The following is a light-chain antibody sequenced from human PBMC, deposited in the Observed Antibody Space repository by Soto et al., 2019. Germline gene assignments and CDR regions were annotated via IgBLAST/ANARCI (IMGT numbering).Light chain of an antibody. CDR3: QQSYRTPIT. CDR2: AAS. V-gene: IGKV1-39*01. CDR1: QSISTY. Sequence: DIQLTQSPSPLSASVGDRVAITCLASQSISTYLNWYKQKAGKAPKVLIYAASNLQSGVPPRFSGSGSGTDFTLTISSLKPEDVATYFCQQSYRTPITFGQGTRLEIK. J-gene: IGKJ5*01.